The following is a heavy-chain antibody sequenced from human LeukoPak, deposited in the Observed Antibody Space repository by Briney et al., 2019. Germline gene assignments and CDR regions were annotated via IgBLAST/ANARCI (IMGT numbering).Heavy chain of an antibody. CDR1: GGSISSYY. J-gene: IGHJ4*02. Sequence: SETLPLTCTVSGGSISSYYWSWIRQPPGKGLEWIGYIYYSGSTNYNPSLKSRVTISVDTSKNQFSLKLGSVTAADTAVYYCASYYASGSYYFDYWGQGTLVTVSS. CDR2: IYYSGST. CDR3: ASYYASGSYYFDY. D-gene: IGHD3-10*01. V-gene: IGHV4-59*08.